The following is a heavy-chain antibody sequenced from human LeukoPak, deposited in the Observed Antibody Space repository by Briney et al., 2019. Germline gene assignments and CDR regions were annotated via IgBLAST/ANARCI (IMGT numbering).Heavy chain of an antibody. D-gene: IGHD2-21*02. J-gene: IGHJ6*02. CDR3: ARDGSYCGGDCYQYGMDV. Sequence: PGGSLRLSCAASGFTLSSYWMSWVRQAPGKGLEWVANIKQDGSEKYYVDSVKGRFTISRDNAKNTLYLQMNSLRAEDTAVYYCARDGSYCGGDCYQYGMDVWGQGTTVTVSS. V-gene: IGHV3-7*01. CDR2: IKQDGSEK. CDR1: GFTLSSYW.